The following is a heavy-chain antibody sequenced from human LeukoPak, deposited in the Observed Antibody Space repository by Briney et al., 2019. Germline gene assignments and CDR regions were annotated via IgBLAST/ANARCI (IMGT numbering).Heavy chain of an antibody. CDR3: ARMEMDPAMVTNFFDY. V-gene: IGHV1-46*01. D-gene: IGHD5-18*01. J-gene: IGHJ4*02. CDR1: GYTFTNNY. CDR2: IHPSGGGT. Sequence: GASVKVSCKASGYTFTNNYMHWVRQAPGQGREWMGVIHPSGGGTNQAPKFQGRVTMARDTSTATVFMELSSLTSEDTATYYCARMEMDPAMVTNFFDYWGQGTLVTVSS.